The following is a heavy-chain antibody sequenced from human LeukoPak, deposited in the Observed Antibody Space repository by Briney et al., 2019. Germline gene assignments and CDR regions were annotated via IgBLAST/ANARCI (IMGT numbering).Heavy chain of an antibody. J-gene: IGHJ4*02. D-gene: IGHD1-26*01. CDR1: GGSISSGGYS. CDR2: IYHSGST. CDR3: AREGVELHFDY. Sequence: SETLSLTCAVSGGSISSGGYSWSWIRQPPGKGLEWIGYIYHSGSTYYNPSLKSRVTISVDRSKNQFSLKLSSVTAADTAVYYCAREGVELHFDYWGQGTLVTVSS. V-gene: IGHV4-30-2*01.